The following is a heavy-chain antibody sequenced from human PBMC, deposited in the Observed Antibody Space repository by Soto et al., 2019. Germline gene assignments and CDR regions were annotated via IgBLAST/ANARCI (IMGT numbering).Heavy chain of an antibody. CDR1: GGSFSGYY. D-gene: IGHD2-2*02. Sequence: PSETLSLTCAVYGGSFSGYYWSWIRQPPGKGLEWIGEINHSGSTNYNPSLKSRVTISVDTSKNQFSLKLSSVTAADTAVYYCARGRGEYCSSTICYTFYYYGMDVWGQGTTVTVSS. J-gene: IGHJ6*02. CDR2: INHSGST. CDR3: ARGRGEYCSSTICYTFYYYGMDV. V-gene: IGHV4-34*01.